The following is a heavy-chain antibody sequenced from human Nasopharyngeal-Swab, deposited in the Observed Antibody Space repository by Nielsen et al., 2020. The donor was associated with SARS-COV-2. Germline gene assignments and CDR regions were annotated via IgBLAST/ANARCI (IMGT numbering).Heavy chain of an antibody. Sequence: ASVKVSCKASGYTFTSYDINWVRQATGQGLEWMGWMNPNSGNTGYAQKFQGRVTMTRNTSISPAYMELSSLRSEDTAVYYCARGHPSSIVVVPAAIRPGFDPWGQGTLVTVSS. V-gene: IGHV1-8*01. D-gene: IGHD2-2*02. CDR1: GYTFTSYD. CDR3: ARGHPSSIVVVPAAIRPGFDP. J-gene: IGHJ5*02. CDR2: MNPNSGNT.